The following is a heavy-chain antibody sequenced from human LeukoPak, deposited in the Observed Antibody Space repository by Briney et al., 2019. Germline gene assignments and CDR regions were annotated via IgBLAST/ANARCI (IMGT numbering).Heavy chain of an antibody. Sequence: ASVKVSCKASGGTFSSYAISWVRQAPGQGLEWMGGIIPIFGTANYAQKFQGRVTITADESTSTAYMELSSLRSEDTAVYYCARALKGYCSGGSCSYYLDYWGQGTLVTVSS. V-gene: IGHV1-69*13. CDR3: ARALKGYCSGGSCSYYLDY. CDR1: GGTFSSYA. CDR2: IIPIFGTA. J-gene: IGHJ4*02. D-gene: IGHD2-15*01.